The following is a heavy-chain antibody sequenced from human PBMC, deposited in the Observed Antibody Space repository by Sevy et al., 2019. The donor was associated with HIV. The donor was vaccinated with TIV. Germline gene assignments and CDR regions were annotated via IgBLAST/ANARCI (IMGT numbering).Heavy chain of an antibody. V-gene: IGHV3-21*01. CDR1: GFTFSSHS. CDR3: ARDLSDRSNDAFDI. J-gene: IGHJ3*02. Sequence: GGSLRLSCAASGFTFSSHSMNWVHQAPGKGLEWVSSISSSSSYIYYADSEKGRFTISRDNAKNSLYLQMNSLRAEDTAVYYCARDLSDRSNDAFDIWGQGTMVTVSS. CDR2: ISSSSSYI.